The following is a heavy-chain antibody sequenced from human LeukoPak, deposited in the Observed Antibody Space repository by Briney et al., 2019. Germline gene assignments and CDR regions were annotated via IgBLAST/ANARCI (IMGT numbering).Heavy chain of an antibody. CDR3: ARGRVITMVRGAQGNWFDP. J-gene: IGHJ5*02. CDR1: GYTFTSYA. V-gene: IGHV1-3*01. CDR2: INAGNGNT. Sequence: ASVKVSCKASGYTFTSYAMHWVRQAPGQRLEWMGWINAGNGNTKYSQKFQGRVTITRDTSASTAYMELSSLRSEDTAVYYCARGRVITMVRGAQGNWFDPWGQGTLVTVSS. D-gene: IGHD3-10*01.